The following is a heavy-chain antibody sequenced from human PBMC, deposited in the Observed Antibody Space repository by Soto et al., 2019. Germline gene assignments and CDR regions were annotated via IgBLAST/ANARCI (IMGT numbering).Heavy chain of an antibody. Sequence: QVQLVESGGGLVKPGGSLRLSCAASEFTFSDYYMSWIRQAPGKGLEWVSYLSSSGNTIYYADSGKGRFTISRDNAKNSLYLQMNSLRAEDTAFYYCARASPIAVADHFDYWGQGTLVTVSS. CDR3: ARASPIAVADHFDY. V-gene: IGHV3-11*01. D-gene: IGHD6-19*01. CDR2: LSSSGNTI. CDR1: EFTFSDYY. J-gene: IGHJ4*02.